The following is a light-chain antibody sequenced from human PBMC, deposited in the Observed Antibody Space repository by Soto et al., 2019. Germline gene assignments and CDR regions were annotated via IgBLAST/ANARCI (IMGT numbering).Light chain of an antibody. V-gene: IGKV3-20*01. CDR2: GAS. CDR1: QSVSSSY. CDR3: QQYGSSPA. J-gene: IGKJ4*01. Sequence: EMVLTQSPGTLSLSPGERATHSCRASQSVSSSYLAWYQQKPGQAPRLLIYGASSRATGIPDRFSGSGSGTDFTLTISRLEPEDFAVYYCQQYGSSPAFGGGTKVEIK.